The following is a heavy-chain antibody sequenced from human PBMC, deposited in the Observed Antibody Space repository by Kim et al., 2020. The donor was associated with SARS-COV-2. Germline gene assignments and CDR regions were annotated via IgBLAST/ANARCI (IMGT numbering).Heavy chain of an antibody. V-gene: IGHV1-24*01. D-gene: IGHD1-1*01. CDR2: FDPEDGET. Sequence: ASVKVSCKVSGYTLTELSMHWVRQAPGKGLEWMGGFDPEDGETIYAQKFQGRVTMTEDTSTDTAYMELSSLRSEDTAVYYCATAPRYNWKYGMDVWGQGTTVTVSS. CDR1: GYTLTELS. J-gene: IGHJ6*02. CDR3: ATAPRYNWKYGMDV.